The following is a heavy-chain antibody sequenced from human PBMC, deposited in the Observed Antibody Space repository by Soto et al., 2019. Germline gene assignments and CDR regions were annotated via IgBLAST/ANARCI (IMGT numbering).Heavy chain of an antibody. CDR2: ISGSGGSK. V-gene: IGHV3-23*01. CDR1: GFTFSSYA. Sequence: EVQLLESGGGLVQPGGSLRLSCAASGFTFSSYAMSWVRQAPGKGLEWVSAISGSGGSKYYADSVKGRFTISRYNSKNTLYLQMNSLRAEDTAVYYCANAYYYDSSDPMHVWGQGTTVTVSS. J-gene: IGHJ6*02. CDR3: ANAYYYDSSDPMHV. D-gene: IGHD3-22*01.